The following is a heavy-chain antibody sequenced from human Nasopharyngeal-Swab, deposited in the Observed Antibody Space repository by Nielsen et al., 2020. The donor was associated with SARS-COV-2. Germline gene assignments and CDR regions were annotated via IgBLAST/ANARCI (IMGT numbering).Heavy chain of an antibody. CDR3: AREVVPAASGYWFDP. CDR2: INHSGST. Sequence: SCAVYGGSFSGYYWSWIRQPPGKGLEWIGEINHSGSTNYNPSLKSRVTISVDTSKNQFSLKLSSVTAADTAVYYCAREVVPAASGYWFDPWGQGTLVTVSS. J-gene: IGHJ5*02. V-gene: IGHV4-34*09. CDR1: GGSFSGYY. D-gene: IGHD2-2*01.